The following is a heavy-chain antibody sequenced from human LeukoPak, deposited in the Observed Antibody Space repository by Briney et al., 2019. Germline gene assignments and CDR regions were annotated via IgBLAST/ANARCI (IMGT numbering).Heavy chain of an antibody. CDR3: ARGYSSGWYRYYYGMDV. V-gene: IGHV4-34*01. D-gene: IGHD6-19*01. CDR1: GGSFSGYY. CDR2: INHSGST. J-gene: IGHJ6*02. Sequence: SETLSLTCAVYGGSFSGYYWSWIRQPPGKGLEGIGDINHSGSTNYNPSLKSRVTISVDTSKNQFSLKLSSVTAADTAVYYCARGYSSGWYRYYYGMDVWGQGTTVTVSS.